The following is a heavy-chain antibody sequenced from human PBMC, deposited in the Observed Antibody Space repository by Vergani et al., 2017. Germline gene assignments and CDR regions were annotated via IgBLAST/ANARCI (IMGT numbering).Heavy chain of an antibody. Sequence: EVQLLESGGGLVQPGGSLRLSCAASGFTFSSYAMSWVRQSPGKGLEWVSAINGGRTYYADSVKDRFTISTDNFKNTLYLQMMSLRAEDTAVYYCAKEGKSSTPFVADWGQGTLVAVSS. J-gene: IGHJ4*02. V-gene: IGHV3-23*01. CDR3: AKEGKSSTPFVAD. CDR1: GFTFSSYA. D-gene: IGHD2-2*01. CDR2: INGGRT.